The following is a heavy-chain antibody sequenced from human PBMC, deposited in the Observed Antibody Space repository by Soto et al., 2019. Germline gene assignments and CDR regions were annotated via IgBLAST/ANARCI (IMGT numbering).Heavy chain of an antibody. Sequence: EVQLLESGGGLVQPGGSLRLSCAASGFSFNNYAMSWVRQAPGKGLEWVSALSGGGSSTYYADSVKGRFTISRDNSKNTLYLQMNSLRAEETAIYYCANLTRGYSSSWYDYWGQGTLVTVSS. V-gene: IGHV3-23*01. CDR3: ANLTRGYSSSWYDY. J-gene: IGHJ4*02. D-gene: IGHD6-13*01. CDR2: LSGGGSST. CDR1: GFSFNNYA.